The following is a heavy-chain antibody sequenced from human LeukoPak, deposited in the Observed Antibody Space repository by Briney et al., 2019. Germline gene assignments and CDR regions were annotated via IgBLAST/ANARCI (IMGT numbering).Heavy chain of an antibody. CDR2: ISSSSSYI. V-gene: IGHV3-21*01. J-gene: IGHJ6*03. CDR1: GFTFSSYN. D-gene: IGHD6-13*01. Sequence: GGSLRLSCAASGFTFSSYNMNWVRQAPGKGLEWVSSISSSSSYIYYADSVKGRFTISRDNAKNSLYLQMNSLRAEDTAVYYCARGYSSSWFRYYYMDIWGKGTTVTISS. CDR3: ARGYSSSWFRYYYMDI.